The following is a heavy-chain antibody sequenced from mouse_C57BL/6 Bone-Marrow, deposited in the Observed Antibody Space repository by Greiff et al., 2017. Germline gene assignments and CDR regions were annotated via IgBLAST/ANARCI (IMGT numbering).Heavy chain of an antibody. Sequence: QVHVKQSGAELVRPGSSVKLSCKASGYTFTSYWMDWVKQRPGQGLEWIGNIYPSDSETHYNQKFKDKATLTVDKSSSTAYMQLSSLTSEDSAVYYCARFTGAYWGQGTLVTVSA. CDR1: GYTFTSYW. CDR3: ARFTGAY. CDR2: IYPSDSET. J-gene: IGHJ3*01. V-gene: IGHV1-61*01. D-gene: IGHD3-2*02.